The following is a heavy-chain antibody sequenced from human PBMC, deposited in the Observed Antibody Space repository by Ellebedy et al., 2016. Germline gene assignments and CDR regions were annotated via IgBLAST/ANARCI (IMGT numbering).Heavy chain of an antibody. D-gene: IGHD2-15*01. CDR1: GFSFSNYG. J-gene: IGHJ4*02. CDR3: ARGGHCSDGNCYLIDH. CDR2: ISFDGTDQ. Sequence: LSLTCAASGFSFSNYGMLWARQAPGKGLEWVAVISFDGTDQHHADSVKGRFTISRDNPRNTGYLQMNSLRPEDTAMYYCARGGHCSDGNCYLIDHWGLGTLVTVS. V-gene: IGHV3-30*03.